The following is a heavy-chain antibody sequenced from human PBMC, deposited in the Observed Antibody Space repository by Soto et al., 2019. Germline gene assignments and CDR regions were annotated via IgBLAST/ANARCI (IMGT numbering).Heavy chain of an antibody. Sequence: RLSCAASGFTFSSYSMNWVRQASGKGLEWVSSISSSSSYIYYADSVKGRFTISRDNAKNSLYLQMNSLRAEDTAVYYCARASGSGYYYDYWGQGTLVTVSS. CDR3: ARASGSGYYYDY. CDR1: GFTFSSYS. V-gene: IGHV3-21*01. J-gene: IGHJ4*02. CDR2: ISSSSSYI. D-gene: IGHD3-22*01.